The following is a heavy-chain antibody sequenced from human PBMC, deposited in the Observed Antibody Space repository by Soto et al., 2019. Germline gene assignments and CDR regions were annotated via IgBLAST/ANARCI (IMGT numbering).Heavy chain of an antibody. Sequence: GGSLILSCAASGFTFSSYGMHWVRQAPGKGLEWVAVISYDGSNKYYADSVKGRFTISRDNSKNTLYLQMNSLRAEDTAVYYCAKSASQGWLHVTMDVWGQGTTVTVSS. CDR1: GFTFSSYG. CDR2: ISYDGSNK. D-gene: IGHD5-12*01. J-gene: IGHJ6*02. CDR3: AKSASQGWLHVTMDV. V-gene: IGHV3-30*18.